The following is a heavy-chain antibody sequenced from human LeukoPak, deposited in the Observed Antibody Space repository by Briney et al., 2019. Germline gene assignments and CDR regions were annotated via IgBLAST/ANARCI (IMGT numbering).Heavy chain of an antibody. Sequence: GGSLRLSCVASGFTFSSYNMNWVRQAPGRGLEWVSYISSSSGTIYYADSVKGRFTISRDNAKNPLYLQMNSLRAEDTAVYYCARRGAPEDAFDIWGQGTMVTVSS. CDR1: GFTFSSYN. CDR3: ARRGAPEDAFDI. J-gene: IGHJ3*02. CDR2: ISSSSGTI. V-gene: IGHV3-48*04. D-gene: IGHD2-15*01.